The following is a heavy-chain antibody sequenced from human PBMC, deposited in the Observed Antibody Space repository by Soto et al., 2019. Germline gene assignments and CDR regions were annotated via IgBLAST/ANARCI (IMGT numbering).Heavy chain of an antibody. J-gene: IGHJ6*02. D-gene: IGHD2-8*01. CDR2: ISGYNGDT. CDR1: GYTFSRYG. Sequence: QGQLVQSGPEAKKPGASVKVSCKASGYTFSRYGISWVRQAPGQGLEWMGWISGYNGDTKYAQKVQGRVTMTTETSTYTAYMGLRSMTSDDTAIYYCAQNGQPPCYYSGMDVWGQGTTVTVSS. V-gene: IGHV1-18*01. CDR3: AQNGQPPCYYSGMDV.